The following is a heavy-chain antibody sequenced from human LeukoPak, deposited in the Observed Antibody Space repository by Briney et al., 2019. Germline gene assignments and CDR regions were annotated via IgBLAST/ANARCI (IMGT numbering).Heavy chain of an antibody. CDR1: GGSISSSSYY. CDR3: ARGSYFALYY. CDR2: TYYSGST. J-gene: IGHJ4*02. Sequence: SETLSLTCTVPGGSISSSSYYWGWIRQPPGKGLEWIGSTYYSGSTYYNPSLKSRVTISVDTSKNQFSLKLSSVTAADTAVYYCARGSYFALYYWGQGTLVTVSS. D-gene: IGHD1-26*01. V-gene: IGHV4-39*07.